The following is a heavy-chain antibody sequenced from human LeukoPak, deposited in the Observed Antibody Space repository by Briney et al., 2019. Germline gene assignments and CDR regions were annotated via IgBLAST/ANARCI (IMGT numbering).Heavy chain of an antibody. Sequence: GGSLRLSCAASGFIFSSYAMSWVRQAPGKGLAWVSTISGGSGSTYCADSVKGRFTISRDNSKNTLYLQMNSLRDEDTAVYYCAKHRFESGGYHSTDWGQGTLVTVSS. CDR1: GFIFSSYA. V-gene: IGHV3-23*01. CDR3: AKHRFESGGYHSTD. CDR2: ISGGSGST. D-gene: IGHD3-22*01. J-gene: IGHJ4*02.